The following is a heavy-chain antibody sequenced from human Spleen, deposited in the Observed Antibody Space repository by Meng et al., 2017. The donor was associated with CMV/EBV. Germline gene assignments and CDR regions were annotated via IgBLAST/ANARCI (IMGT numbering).Heavy chain of an antibody. J-gene: IGHJ4*02. CDR2: IDEYGGGK. Sequence: GGSLRLSCAACGFPFKTYYMSWVRQAAGKGLEWVANIDEYGGGKYYADSVRGRFTISRDNAENSLFLHMSGLRPEDSAVYYCARPGSHWNYDYWGQGTLVTVS. CDR1: GFPFKTYY. D-gene: IGHD1-7*01. CDR3: ARPGSHWNYDY. V-gene: IGHV3-7*01.